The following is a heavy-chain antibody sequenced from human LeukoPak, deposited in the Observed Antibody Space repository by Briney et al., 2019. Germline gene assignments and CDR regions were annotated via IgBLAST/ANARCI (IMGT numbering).Heavy chain of an antibody. V-gene: IGHV1-2*02. J-gene: IGHJ4*02. CDR1: GYTFTDYY. CDR2: INSNSGAT. Sequence: ASVKVSCKASGYTFTDYYMHWVRQAPGQGPEWMGWINSNSGATNYAQKFQGRVTMTRDTSISTAYMELTRLRSDDTAVYYCARGPHWDPHFDYWGQGTLVTVSS. CDR3: ARGPHWDPHFDY. D-gene: IGHD7-27*01.